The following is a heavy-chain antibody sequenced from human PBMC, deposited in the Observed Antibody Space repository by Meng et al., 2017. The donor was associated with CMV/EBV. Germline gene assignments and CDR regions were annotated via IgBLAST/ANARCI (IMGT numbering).Heavy chain of an antibody. J-gene: IGHJ6*02. D-gene: IGHD2-2*01. V-gene: IGHV3-30*19. CDR1: GFTFSSYG. CDR3: ARIGGYCSSTSCVGMDV. CDR2: ISYDGSNK. Sequence: GESLKISCAASGFTFSSYGMHWVRQAPGKGLEWVAVISYDGSNKYYADSVKGRFTISRDNSKNTLYLQMNSLRAEDTAVYYCARIGGYCSSTSCVGMDVWGQGTTVTVSS.